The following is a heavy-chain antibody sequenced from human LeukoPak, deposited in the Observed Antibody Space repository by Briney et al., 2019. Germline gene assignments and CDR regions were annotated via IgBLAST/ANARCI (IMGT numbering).Heavy chain of an antibody. D-gene: IGHD2-21*02. J-gene: IGHJ4*02. V-gene: IGHV1-2*02. CDR1: GFTFTGYY. CDR3: VREGNELLSKKFDY. CDR2: INPHSGGT. Sequence: ASVKVSCKASGFTFTGYYIHWVRQAPGQGLEWMGYINPHSGGTNSPQKFQGRVTMTTDTSISAAYMELRSLISDDTAMYYCVREGNELLSKKFDYWGQGTLVTVSS.